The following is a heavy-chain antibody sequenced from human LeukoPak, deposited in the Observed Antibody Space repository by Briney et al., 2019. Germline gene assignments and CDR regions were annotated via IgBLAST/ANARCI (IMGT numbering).Heavy chain of an antibody. V-gene: IGHV1-2*02. D-gene: IGHD4-17*01. CDR2: INPNSGGT. J-gene: IGHJ4*02. CDR3: ARVPSDGDHYDY. Sequence: GASVKVSCKASGYTFTDFYMHLLRQAPGQGLEWMGWINPNSGGTNYAQKFQGRVTMTRDTSINTVYMELSRLRSDDTAVYYCARVPSDGDHYDYWGQGTLVTVSS. CDR1: GYTFTDFY.